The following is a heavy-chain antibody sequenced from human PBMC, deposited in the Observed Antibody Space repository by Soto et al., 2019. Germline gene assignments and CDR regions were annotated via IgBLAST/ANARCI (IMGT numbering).Heavy chain of an antibody. CDR3: ARDQFRITIFGVVFWFDP. J-gene: IGHJ5*02. CDR2: INPNSGGT. Sequence: GASVKVSCKASGYTFTGYYMHWVRQAPGQGLEWMGWINPNSGGTNYAQKFQGRVTMTRDTSISTAYMELSRLRSDDTAVYYFARDQFRITIFGVVFWFDPWGQGTLVTVSS. D-gene: IGHD3-3*01. V-gene: IGHV1-2*02. CDR1: GYTFTGYY.